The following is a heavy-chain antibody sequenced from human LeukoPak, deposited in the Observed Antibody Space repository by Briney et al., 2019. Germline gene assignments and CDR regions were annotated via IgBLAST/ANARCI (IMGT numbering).Heavy chain of an antibody. Sequence: GGSLRLSCAASGFTFSSYGMHWVRQAPGKGLEWVAVIWYDGSSKYYADSVKGRFTISRDNAKNSLYLQMNSLRDEDTAVYYCARGVPFWSGYYNWFDPWGQGTLVTVSS. CDR3: ARGVPFWSGYYNWFDP. V-gene: IGHV3-33*01. J-gene: IGHJ5*02. CDR2: IWYDGSSK. D-gene: IGHD3-3*01. CDR1: GFTFSSYG.